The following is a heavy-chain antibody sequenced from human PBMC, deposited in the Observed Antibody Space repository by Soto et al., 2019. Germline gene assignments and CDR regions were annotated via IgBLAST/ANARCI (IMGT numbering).Heavy chain of an antibody. D-gene: IGHD2-2*01. CDR1: GGTFSSYA. CDR3: ARDREVVVPAAIYYYYYYMDV. J-gene: IGHJ6*03. CDR2: IIPIFGTA. Sequence: SLKVSCKASGGTFSSYAISWVRQAPGQGLEWMGGIIPIFGTANYAQKFQGRVTITADESTSTAYMELSSLRSEDTAVYYCARDREVVVPAAIYYYYYYMDVWGKGTTVTVSS. V-gene: IGHV1-69*13.